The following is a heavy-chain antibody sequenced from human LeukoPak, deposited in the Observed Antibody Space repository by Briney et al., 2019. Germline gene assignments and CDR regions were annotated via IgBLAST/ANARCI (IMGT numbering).Heavy chain of an antibody. CDR1: GYTFTGYY. V-gene: IGHV1-2*02. CDR3: ARNRGYKDAFDI. D-gene: IGHD5-24*01. Sequence: ASVKVSCKASGYTFTGYYMHWVRQAPGQGLEWMGWINPNSGGTNYAQKFQGRVTMTRDTSISTAYMELSRLRSDDTAVYYCARNRGYKDAFDIWGQGTMVTVSS. CDR2: INPNSGGT. J-gene: IGHJ3*02.